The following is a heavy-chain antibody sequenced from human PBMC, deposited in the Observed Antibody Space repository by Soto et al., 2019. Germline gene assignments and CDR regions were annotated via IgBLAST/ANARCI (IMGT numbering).Heavy chain of an antibody. CDR3: AKGSDTSRPYYFDC. J-gene: IGHJ4*02. D-gene: IGHD2-2*01. CDR1: GFTFSSYA. CDR2: ITDSGGNT. Sequence: GGSLRLSCAASGFTFSSYAMSWVRQAPGKGLEWISAITDSGGNTYHGDSVKGRFTISRDNTKNTLYLQMNSLRAEDTAIYYCAKGSDTSRPYYFDCWGQETRVTVS. V-gene: IGHV3-23*01.